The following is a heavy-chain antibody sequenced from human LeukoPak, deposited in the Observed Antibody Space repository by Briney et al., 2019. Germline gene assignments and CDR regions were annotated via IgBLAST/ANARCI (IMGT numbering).Heavy chain of an antibody. V-gene: IGHV4-59*01. CDR2: MCYGGST. CDR1: GGSISTYC. D-gene: IGHD4-23*01. CDR3: ARDYVGNSGFDY. J-gene: IGHJ4*02. Sequence: SETLSLTCTVSGGSISTYCWSWIRQPPGKWLEWIGYMCYGGSTDYSPSLKSRVTISVDTSKSQFSLRLSSVTAADTAVYFCARDYVGNSGFDYWGQGTLVTVSS.